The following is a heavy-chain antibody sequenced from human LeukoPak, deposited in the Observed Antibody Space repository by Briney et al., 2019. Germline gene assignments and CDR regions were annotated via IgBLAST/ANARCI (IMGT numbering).Heavy chain of an antibody. CDR2: IYSGGST. CDR3: AREPVPAATGDY. D-gene: IGHD2-2*01. V-gene: IGHV3-66*01. CDR1: GFTVSSNY. J-gene: IGHJ4*02. Sequence: TGGSLRLSCAASGFTVSSNYMSWVRQAPGKGLEWVSFIYSGGSTYYADSVKGRFTISRDNSKNTLYLQMNSLRAEDTAVYYCAREPVPAATGDYWGQGTLVTVSS.